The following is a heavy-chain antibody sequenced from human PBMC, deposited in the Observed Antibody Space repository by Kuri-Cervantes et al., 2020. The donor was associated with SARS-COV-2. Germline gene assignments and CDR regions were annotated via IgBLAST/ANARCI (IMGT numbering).Heavy chain of an antibody. D-gene: IGHD1-20*01. Sequence: SVKVSCKASGGTFSSYAISWVRQAPGQGLEWMGRIIPILGIANYAQKFQGRVTITADKSTSTAYMELSSLRSEDTAVYYCARDRFNWNDMIDYWGQGTLVTVSS. CDR2: IIPILGIA. CDR1: GGTFSSYA. J-gene: IGHJ4*02. CDR3: ARDRFNWNDMIDY. V-gene: IGHV1-69*04.